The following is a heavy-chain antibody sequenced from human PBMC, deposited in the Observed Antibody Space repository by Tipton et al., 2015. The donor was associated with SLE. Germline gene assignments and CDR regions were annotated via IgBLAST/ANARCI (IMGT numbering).Heavy chain of an antibody. CDR2: IYYSGST. CDR1: GGSISSYY. CDR3: ARRDFWTGYLDY. J-gene: IGHJ4*02. D-gene: IGHD3/OR15-3a*01. Sequence: LRLSCTVSGGSISSYYWSWIRQPPGKGLEWIGYIYYSGSTNYNPSLKSRVSISVDTSKNQFSLKLSSVTAADTAVYYCARRDFWTGYLDYWGQGSLVTVSS. V-gene: IGHV4-59*08.